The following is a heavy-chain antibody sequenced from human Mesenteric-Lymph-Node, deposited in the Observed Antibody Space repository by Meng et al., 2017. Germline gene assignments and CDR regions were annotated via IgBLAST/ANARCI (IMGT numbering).Heavy chain of an antibody. CDR1: GFTFSSYE. D-gene: IGHD6-19*01. CDR2: ISSSSSTI. Sequence: SLILSCASSGFTFSSYEMNWVRPAPGKGVEWVSYISSSSSTIYYADSVKGRFTISRDNAKNSLYLQMNRLRAEDTAVYYCARDYSSGWYGDAFDIWGQGTMVTVSS. CDR3: ARDYSSGWYGDAFDI. V-gene: IGHV3-48*03. J-gene: IGHJ3*02.